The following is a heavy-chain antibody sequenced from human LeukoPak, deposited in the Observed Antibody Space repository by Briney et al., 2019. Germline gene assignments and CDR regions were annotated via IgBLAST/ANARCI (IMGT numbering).Heavy chain of an antibody. V-gene: IGHV3-15*01. J-gene: IGHJ4*02. Sequence: GGSLRLSCAASGFAFSSAWMNWVRQAPAKGLEWLGRIKSKTDGGTTDYAAPVKGRFTISRDDSKNTVYLQMNSLKTEDTAVYYCTTGYGSNWYGWGQGTLVTVSS. CDR3: TTGYGSNWYG. D-gene: IGHD6-13*01. CDR2: IKSKTDGGTT. CDR1: GFAFSSAW.